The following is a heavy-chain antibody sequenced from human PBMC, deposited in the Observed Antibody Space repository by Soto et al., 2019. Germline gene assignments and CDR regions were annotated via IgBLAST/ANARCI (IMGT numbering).Heavy chain of an antibody. CDR2: ISGSGGST. CDR1: GFTFSSYA. D-gene: IGHD1-26*01. J-gene: IGHJ6*02. Sequence: GGSLRLSCAASGFTFSSYAMSWVRQAPGKGLEWVSAISGSGGSTYYADSVKGRFTISRDNSKNTLYLQMNSLRAEDTAVYYCARGFERELPGGLYYYYYGMDVWGQGTTVTVSS. CDR3: ARGFERELPGGLYYYYYGMDV. V-gene: IGHV3-23*01.